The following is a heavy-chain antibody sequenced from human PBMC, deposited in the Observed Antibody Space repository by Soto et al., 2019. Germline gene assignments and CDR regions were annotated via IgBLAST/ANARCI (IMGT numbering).Heavy chain of an antibody. J-gene: IGHJ6*02. CDR2: IIPIFGTA. Sequence: GASVKVSCKASGGTFSSYAISWVRQAPGQGLEWMGGIIPIFGTANYAQKFQGRVTITADESTSTAYMELSSLRSGDTAVYYCARPSIAARLDYYYYYGMDVWGQGTTVTVSS. D-gene: IGHD6-6*01. CDR1: GGTFSSYA. CDR3: ARPSIAARLDYYYYYGMDV. V-gene: IGHV1-69*13.